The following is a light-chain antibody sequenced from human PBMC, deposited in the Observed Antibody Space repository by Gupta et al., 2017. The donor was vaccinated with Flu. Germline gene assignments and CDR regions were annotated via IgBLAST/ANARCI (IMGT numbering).Light chain of an antibody. CDR3: QQSYSMPRT. CDR2: ART. J-gene: IGKJ1*01. CDR1: LTVDTY. V-gene: IGKV1-39*01. Sequence: DIQMTQSPSSLSASVGDRVTVACRASLTVDTYLNWYQHKPGRAPQLLIYARTTLQSGVPSRFSAAAYGTDFILTISGLQPEDSAIYYCQQSYSMPRTFGQGTRVEI.